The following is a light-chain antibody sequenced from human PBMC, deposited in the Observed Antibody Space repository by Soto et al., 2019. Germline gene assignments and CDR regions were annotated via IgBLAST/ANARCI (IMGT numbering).Light chain of an antibody. J-gene: IGLJ1*01. V-gene: IGLV2-11*01. CDR3: CSFTTTSNHV. CDR2: DVS. Sequence: QSALTQPRSVSGSPGHSVTISCSGTSSDVGGYNYFSWYQSHPVKAPKRMIYDVSKRPSGVPDRFSGSKSGNTASLTISGLQAEDEADYYRCSFTTTSNHVFGTGTKSPS. CDR1: SSDVGGYNY.